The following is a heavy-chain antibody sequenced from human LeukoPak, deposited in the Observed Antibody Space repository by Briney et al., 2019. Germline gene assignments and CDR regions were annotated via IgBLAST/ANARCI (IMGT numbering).Heavy chain of an antibody. CDR1: GGSISSGSYY. CDR2: VYYSGNT. CDR3: ASVRGYSSGWYASGFDP. V-gene: IGHV4-39*07. J-gene: IGHJ5*02. Sequence: SETLSLTCTVSGGSISSGSYYWGWIRQPPGKGLEWIGSVYYSGNTYSNPSLKSRVTISLDTSKNQFSLKLTSVTAADTAVYYCASVRGYSSGWYASGFDPWGQGTLVTVSS. D-gene: IGHD6-19*01.